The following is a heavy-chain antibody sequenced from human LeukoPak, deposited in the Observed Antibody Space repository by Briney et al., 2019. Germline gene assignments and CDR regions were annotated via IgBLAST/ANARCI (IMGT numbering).Heavy chain of an antibody. Sequence: SETLSLTCTVSGGSISSSSYYWGWIRQPPGKGLEWVGSIYYSGSTYYNPSLKSRVTISVDTSKTQFSLKLSSVTAADTAVYYCARLALRYFDRLGSAFDIWGQGTMVTVSS. CDR3: ARLALRYFDRLGSAFDI. J-gene: IGHJ3*02. D-gene: IGHD3-9*01. V-gene: IGHV4-39*01. CDR2: IYYSGST. CDR1: GGSISSSSYY.